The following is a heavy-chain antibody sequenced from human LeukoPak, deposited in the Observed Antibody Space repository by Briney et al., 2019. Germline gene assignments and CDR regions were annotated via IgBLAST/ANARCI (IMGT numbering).Heavy chain of an antibody. J-gene: IGHJ2*01. D-gene: IGHD2-2*01. Sequence: SETLSLTCTVSGGSISSSSYYWGWIRQPPGKGLEWIGSIYYSGSTYYNPSRKSRITISVDTSKNQFSLKLSSVTAADTAVYYCARRQGYCSSTSCSDWYFDLWGRGALVTVSS. CDR1: GGSISSSSYY. CDR3: ARRQGYCSSTSCSDWYFDL. V-gene: IGHV4-39*01. CDR2: IYYSGST.